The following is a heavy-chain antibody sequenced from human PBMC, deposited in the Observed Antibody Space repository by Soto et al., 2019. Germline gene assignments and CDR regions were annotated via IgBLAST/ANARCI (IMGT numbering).Heavy chain of an antibody. CDR2: MFVTGST. CDR1: GYSISSGYY. J-gene: IGHJ4*02. V-gene: IGHV4-38-2*01. Sequence: ASETLSLTCAVSGYSISSGYYWGWIRQPPGKGLEWIGSMFVTGSTYSSPSLKSRVTLLMDTSKNQFSLKLNSVTATDTAVYYCARISGLPVVRGVPIMFEYWGLGTLVTVSS. D-gene: IGHD3-10*01. CDR3: ARISGLPVVRGVPIMFEY.